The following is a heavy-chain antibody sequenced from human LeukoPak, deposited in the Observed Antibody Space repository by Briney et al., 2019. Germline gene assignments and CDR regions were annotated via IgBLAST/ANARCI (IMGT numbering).Heavy chain of an antibody. V-gene: IGHV3-23*01. CDR1: GFTFSSYA. J-gene: IGHJ4*02. D-gene: IGHD1-26*01. CDR2: IRGGGYTT. Sequence: GGSLRLSCAASGFTFSSYAMSWVRQAPGKGLEWVSAIRGGGYTTYYADPVKGRFTISRDNSKNTLYLQMNSLRVEDTAVYYCAKGSEVGPVDYWGQGTLVTVSS. CDR3: AKGSEVGPVDY.